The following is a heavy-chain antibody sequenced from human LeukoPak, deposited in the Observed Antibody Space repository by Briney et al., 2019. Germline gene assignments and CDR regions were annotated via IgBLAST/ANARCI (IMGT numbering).Heavy chain of an antibody. CDR1: GASFNSDDQY. CDR2: IHPSGML. CDR3: SRGLDSRKLGY. D-gene: IGHD3-22*01. J-gene: IGHJ4*02. Sequence: SETLFLTCTVSGASFNSDDQYWNWIRQSPGKGLEWIGSIHPSGMLYNNPSLESRVTMPRDTSKNQFSLNLNSVTAADTAVYFCSRGLDSRKLGYWGQGILVTVSS. V-gene: IGHV4-31*03.